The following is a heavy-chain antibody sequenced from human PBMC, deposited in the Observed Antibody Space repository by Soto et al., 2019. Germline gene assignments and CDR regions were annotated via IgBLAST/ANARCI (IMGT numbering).Heavy chain of an antibody. CDR2: IYHSGST. V-gene: IGHV4-38-2*01. J-gene: IGHJ6*02. Sequence: PSETLSLTCAVSGYSISSGYYWGWIRQPPGKGLEWIGTIYHSGSTYYNPSLKSRVTISVDTSKNQFSLKVKSVTAADTAVYYCARALYCSGGSCSPLRGMDVWGPGTTITV. CDR3: ARALYCSGGSCSPLRGMDV. D-gene: IGHD2-15*01. CDR1: GYSISSGYY.